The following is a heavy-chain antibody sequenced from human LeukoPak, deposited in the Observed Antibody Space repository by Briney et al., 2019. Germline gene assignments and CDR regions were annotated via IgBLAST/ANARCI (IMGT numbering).Heavy chain of an antibody. Sequence: GGSLRLSCAASGFTFSSYDMSWVRQAPGKGLEWVSLISDSGDNTYYADSVKGRFTISRDNSKNTVSLQMSSLRADDTAVYYCARAGATVTTNYFDPWGQGTLVTVSS. CDR1: GFTFSSYD. CDR2: ISDSGDNT. CDR3: ARAGATVTTNYFDP. J-gene: IGHJ5*02. D-gene: IGHD4-11*01. V-gene: IGHV3-23*01.